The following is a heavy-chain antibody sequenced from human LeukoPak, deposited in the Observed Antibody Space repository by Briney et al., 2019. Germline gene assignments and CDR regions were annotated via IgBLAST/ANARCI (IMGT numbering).Heavy chain of an antibody. D-gene: IGHD3-9*01. CDR1: GGSISSGSYC. V-gene: IGHV4-61*10. CDR3: ARGRVLRYFEHYMDV. J-gene: IGHJ6*03. Sequence: SETLSLTCTVSGGSISSGSYCWSWIRQPAGKGLEWIGHIYSSGSTNYNPSLKSRVTISVDTSKNQFSLKLGSVTAADTAVYYCARGRVLRYFEHYMDVWGKGTTVTISS. CDR2: IYSSGST.